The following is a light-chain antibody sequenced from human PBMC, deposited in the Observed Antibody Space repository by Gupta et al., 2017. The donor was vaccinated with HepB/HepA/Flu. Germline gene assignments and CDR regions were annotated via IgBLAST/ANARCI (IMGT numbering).Light chain of an antibody. CDR3: QQENTPMIT. CDR1: QDISGW. V-gene: IGKV1-5*03. CDR2: KAS. Sequence: IQMTQPPSTLSASVGDRVTITCRASQDISGWLAWYQHKPGKAPKLLIYKASTLESGVPSRFSGSGSGTXFLLTIXSLQPDDFATYYCQQENTPMITFGXGTKVDVK. J-gene: IGKJ3*01.